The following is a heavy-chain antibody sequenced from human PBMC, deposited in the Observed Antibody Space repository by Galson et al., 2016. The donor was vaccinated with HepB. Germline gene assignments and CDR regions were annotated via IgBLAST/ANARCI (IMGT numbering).Heavy chain of an antibody. CDR2: TYWDGDE. CDR1: GFSLSTTGVG. D-gene: IGHD3-10*01. Sequence: PALVKPTQTLTLTCIFSGFSLSTTGVGVGWMRQPRGKALEWLAHTYWDGDERYSTSLKTRLSISKDTSKNQVVLTMTNMDPVDTATYFCAHRRTSADFGSGKDHYFDYWGQGTLVTVSS. J-gene: IGHJ4*02. V-gene: IGHV2-5*02. CDR3: AHRRTSADFGSGKDHYFDY.